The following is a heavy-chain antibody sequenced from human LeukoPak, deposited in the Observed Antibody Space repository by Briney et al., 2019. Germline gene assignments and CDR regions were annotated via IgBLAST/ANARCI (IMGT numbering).Heavy chain of an antibody. CDR2: IYYSGST. D-gene: IGHD6-19*01. CDR1: GGSISSYY. CDR3: ARVGSGPGSQGAFDI. J-gene: IGHJ3*02. Sequence: PSETLSLTCTVSGGSISSYYWSWIRQPPGKALEWIGYIYYSGSTNYNPSLKSRVTISVDTSKNQFSLKLSSVTAADTAVYYCARVGSGPGSQGAFDIWGQGTMVTVSS. V-gene: IGHV4-59*01.